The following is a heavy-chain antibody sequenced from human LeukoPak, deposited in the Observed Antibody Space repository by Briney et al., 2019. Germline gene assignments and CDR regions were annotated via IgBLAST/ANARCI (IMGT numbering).Heavy chain of an antibody. Sequence: GGSLRLSCAASGFTFGSYAMNWVRQAPGKGLEWVSYISSRSSTIYYADSVKGRFTISRDNATNSLYLQMNSLRAEDTAVYYCARKGGPLGPPFDNWGQGTLVTVSS. D-gene: IGHD7-27*01. CDR2: ISSRSSTI. J-gene: IGHJ4*02. CDR3: ARKGGPLGPPFDN. V-gene: IGHV3-48*04. CDR1: GFTFGSYA.